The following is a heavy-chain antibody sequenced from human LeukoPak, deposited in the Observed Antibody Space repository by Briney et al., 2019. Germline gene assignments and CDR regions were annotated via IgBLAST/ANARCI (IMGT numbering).Heavy chain of an antibody. CDR2: IYPGDSGP. J-gene: IGHJ3*01. Sequence: GESLKISCKGFGYNFTNSWIGWVRQMPGKGLDWMGIIYPGDSGPKYSPSFQGQVTISADNSIRTAFLQWSSLKASDTAMYYCARHSDDSSGYLDACDVWGQGTTVTVSS. V-gene: IGHV5-51*01. CDR3: ARHSDDSSGYLDACDV. CDR1: GYNFTNSW. D-gene: IGHD3-22*01.